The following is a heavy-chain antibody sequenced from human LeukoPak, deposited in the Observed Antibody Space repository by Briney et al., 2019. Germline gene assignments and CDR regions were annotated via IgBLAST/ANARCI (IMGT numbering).Heavy chain of an antibody. CDR2: IYDGDFT. CDR3: ARVMGRLVRTWYFDL. J-gene: IGHJ2*01. Sequence: GGSLRLSCAASGFTVSSNYMAWVRQAPGKGLEWVSVIYDGDFTDYTDSVKGRFTISRDNSKSTLYLQMNTLRAEDTAVYYCARVMGRLVRTWYFDLWGRGTLVTVSS. CDR1: GFTVSSNY. V-gene: IGHV3-66*01. D-gene: IGHD3-9*01.